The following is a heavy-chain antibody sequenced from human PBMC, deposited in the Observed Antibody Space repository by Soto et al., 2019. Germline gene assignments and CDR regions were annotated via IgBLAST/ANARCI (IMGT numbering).Heavy chain of an antibody. Sequence: EVQLLESGGGLVQPGGSLRLSCAASGFTFSSYAMSWVRQAPGKGLEWVSAISGTGGTTYYADSVKGRFTISRDNSRNTLHLQMNSLGAEGTAIYYCAKFFVETGGSSGWPWSFHFWGQGTLVTVSS. CDR2: ISGTGGTT. J-gene: IGHJ4*02. D-gene: IGHD6-25*01. V-gene: IGHV3-23*01. CDR1: GFTFSSYA. CDR3: AKFFVETGGSSGWPWSFHF.